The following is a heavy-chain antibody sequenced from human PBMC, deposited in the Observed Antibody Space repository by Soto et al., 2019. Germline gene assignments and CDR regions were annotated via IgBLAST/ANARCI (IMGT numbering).Heavy chain of an antibody. CDR1: GFTFSSHA. Sequence: QVQLVESGGGVVEPGRSLRLSCAASGFTFSSHAMDWVRQAPGKGLEWVAVISYDGSNKYYAASVKGRFTISRDNSKNALYLQMNSLRAEDTAVYYCARKGDILTGYRDYLDYWGQGTLVTVSS. CDR3: ARKGDILTGYRDYLDY. V-gene: IGHV3-30-3*01. D-gene: IGHD3-9*01. CDR2: ISYDGSNK. J-gene: IGHJ4*02.